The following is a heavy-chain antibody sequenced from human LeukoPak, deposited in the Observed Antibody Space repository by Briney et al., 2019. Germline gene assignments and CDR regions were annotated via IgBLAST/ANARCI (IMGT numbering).Heavy chain of an antibody. Sequence: PGGSLRLSCAASGFTFSNAWMSWVRQAPGKGLEWVGRIKSKTDGGTTDYAAPVKGRFTISRDDSKNTLYLQMNSLKTEDTAVYYCTTGSNDFWSGYGDYWGQGTLVTVSS. V-gene: IGHV3-15*01. CDR3: TTGSNDFWSGYGDY. D-gene: IGHD3-3*01. CDR2: IKSKTDGGTT. J-gene: IGHJ4*02. CDR1: GFTFSNAW.